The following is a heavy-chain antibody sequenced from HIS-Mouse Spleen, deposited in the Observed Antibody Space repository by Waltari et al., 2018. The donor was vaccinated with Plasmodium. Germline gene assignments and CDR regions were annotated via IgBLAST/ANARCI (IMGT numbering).Heavy chain of an antibody. Sequence: EVQLVESGGGLVQPGGSLRLSCAASGFTFSSYWMSWVRQAPGKGVEWGANIKQEGSEKYYVDSVKGRFTISRDNAKNSLYLQMNSLRAEDTAVYYCASSWYWYFDLWGRGTLVTVSS. V-gene: IGHV3-7*01. CDR1: GFTFSSYW. D-gene: IGHD6-13*01. CDR2: IKQEGSEK. CDR3: ASSWYWYFDL. J-gene: IGHJ2*01.